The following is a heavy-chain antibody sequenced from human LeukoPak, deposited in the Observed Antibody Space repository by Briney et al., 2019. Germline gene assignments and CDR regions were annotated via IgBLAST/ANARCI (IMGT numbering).Heavy chain of an antibody. V-gene: IGHV3-48*03. CDR3: VKSSEDY. CDR2: ISDSGSTI. Sequence: PGGSLRLSCAASGFSFSSYEMNWVRQAPGTGLEWVSCISDSGSTIFYADSVKGRFTISRDDSKNTVYLQMNSLRAEDTAVYYCVKSSEDYWGQGTLVTVSS. J-gene: IGHJ4*02. CDR1: GFSFSSYE. D-gene: IGHD1-14*01.